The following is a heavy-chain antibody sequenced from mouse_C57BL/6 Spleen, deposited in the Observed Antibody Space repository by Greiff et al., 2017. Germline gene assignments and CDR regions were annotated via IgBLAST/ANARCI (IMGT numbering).Heavy chain of an antibody. J-gene: IGHJ3*01. Sequence: QVQLQQPGAELVKPGASVKMSCKASGYTFTSYWITWVKQRPGQGLEWIGDIYPGSGSTNYNEKFKSKAILTVDTSSSTAYMQLSSLTSEDSAVYYCERGEDYYGSVFAYWGQGTLVTVSA. CDR2: IYPGSGST. CDR1: GYTFTSYW. V-gene: IGHV1-55*01. CDR3: ERGEDYYGSVFAY. D-gene: IGHD1-1*01.